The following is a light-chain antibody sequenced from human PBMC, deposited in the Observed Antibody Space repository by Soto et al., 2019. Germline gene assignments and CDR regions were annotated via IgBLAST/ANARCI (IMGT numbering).Light chain of an antibody. Sequence: EIVLTQSPATLSLSPGERATFSCRASQSVSSYLAWYQQKPGQAPRLLIYDASNRATSIPARFSGSGSGTDFTLTISSLEPEDFAVYYCQQRSNWALTFGGGTKVEIK. J-gene: IGKJ4*01. CDR1: QSVSSY. CDR3: QQRSNWALT. CDR2: DAS. V-gene: IGKV3-11*01.